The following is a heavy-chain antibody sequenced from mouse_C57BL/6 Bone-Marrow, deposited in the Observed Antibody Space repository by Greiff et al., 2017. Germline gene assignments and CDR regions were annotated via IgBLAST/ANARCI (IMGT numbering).Heavy chain of an antibody. J-gene: IGHJ2*01. Sequence: QVQLQQSGAELVRPGASVTLSCKASGYTFTDYEMHWVKQTPVHGLEWIGAIDPETGGTTYNQKFKGKAILTADKSSSTAYMELRSLTSEDSAVYYCTIKEWLLRDYWGQGTTLTASS. CDR1: GYTFTDYE. D-gene: IGHD2-3*01. CDR3: TIKEWLLRDY. V-gene: IGHV1-15*01. CDR2: IDPETGGT.